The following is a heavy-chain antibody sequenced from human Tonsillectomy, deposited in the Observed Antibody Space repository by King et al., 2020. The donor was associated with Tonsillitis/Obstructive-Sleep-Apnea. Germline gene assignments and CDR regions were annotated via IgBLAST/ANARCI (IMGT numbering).Heavy chain of an antibody. D-gene: IGHD2-15*01. V-gene: IGHV1-46*03. CDR3: VRDDKDGRHLDY. CDR1: GYTFTRNY. Sequence: QLVQSGAEVKQPGASVKVSCKASGYTFTRNYVHWVRQAPGQGLEWMGIINPSDGITTYAQKFQDRVTMTRDTSTSTVNMELSSLRAEDTAIYYCVRDDKDGRHLDYWGQGSLGSVSS. J-gene: IGHJ4*02. CDR2: INPSDGIT.